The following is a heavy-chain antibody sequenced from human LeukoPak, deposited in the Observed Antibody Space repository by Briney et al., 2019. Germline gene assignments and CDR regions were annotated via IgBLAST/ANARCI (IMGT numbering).Heavy chain of an antibody. CDR3: VELGSTASDL. Sequence: PGGSLRLSWAASGFTFSSYWMHWVRQARGRGLVWVSRINTDGSTTAYADSVKGRFTVSRDNAKSTLYLQMNSLRAEDTAVYYCVELGSTASDLWGQGTLVTVSS. J-gene: IGHJ4*02. D-gene: IGHD2-2*01. V-gene: IGHV3-74*01. CDR1: GFTFSSYW. CDR2: INTDGSTT.